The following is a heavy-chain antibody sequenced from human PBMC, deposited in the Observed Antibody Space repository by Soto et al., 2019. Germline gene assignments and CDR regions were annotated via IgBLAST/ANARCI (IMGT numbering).Heavy chain of an antibody. CDR2: IWYDGSNK. V-gene: IGHV3-33*01. CDR1: GFTFSSYG. Sequence: GGSLRLSCAASGFTFSSYGMHWVRQAPGKGLEWVAVIWYDGSNKYYADSVKGRFTISRDNSKNTLYLQMNSLRAEDTAVYYCARVPAPGYYYGMDVWGQGTTVTVS. J-gene: IGHJ6*02. D-gene: IGHD2-2*01. CDR3: ARVPAPGYYYGMDV.